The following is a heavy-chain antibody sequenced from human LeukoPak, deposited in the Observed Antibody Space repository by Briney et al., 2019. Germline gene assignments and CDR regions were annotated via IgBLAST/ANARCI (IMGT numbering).Heavy chain of an antibody. D-gene: IGHD6-13*01. J-gene: IGHJ2*01. V-gene: IGHV3-9*01. Sequence: GGSLRLSCAASGFTFDDYVMHWVRHAPGKGLEWVSGISWNSGSVVYADSVKGRFTISRDNAKSSLYLRMNSLRAEDTALYYCAKGGTAADNYWYFDLWGRGTLVTVSS. CDR1: GFTFDDYV. CDR2: ISWNSGSV. CDR3: AKGGTAADNYWYFDL.